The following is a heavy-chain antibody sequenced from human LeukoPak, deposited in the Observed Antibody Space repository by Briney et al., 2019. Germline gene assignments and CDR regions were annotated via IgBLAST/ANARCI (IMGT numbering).Heavy chain of an antibody. J-gene: IGHJ4*02. D-gene: IGHD3-9*01. CDR3: TKDFDAATGY. CDR2: INPDGSVT. Sequence: GGSLRLSCGASGFTFSTYWMHWVREAPGKGLVWVSRINPDGSVTGYADSVRGRFTVSRDNAENMVYLQMSSLRAEDTAVDYCTKDFDAATGYWGQGTLVTVSS. V-gene: IGHV3-74*01. CDR1: GFTFSTYW.